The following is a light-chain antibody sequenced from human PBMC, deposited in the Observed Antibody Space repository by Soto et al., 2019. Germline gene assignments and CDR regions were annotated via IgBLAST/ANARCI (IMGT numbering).Light chain of an antibody. CDR3: QQTNSSPIT. J-gene: IGKJ5*01. Sequence: AIRMTQSPSSLSASTGDRVTITCRASQGISSYLAWYQQKPGKAPKLLIYAASTLQSGVPSRFSGSGSGTDFTLTISSLQPEDIGTYYCQQTNSSPITFGQGTRLEIK. CDR2: AAS. CDR1: QGISSY. V-gene: IGKV1-8*01.